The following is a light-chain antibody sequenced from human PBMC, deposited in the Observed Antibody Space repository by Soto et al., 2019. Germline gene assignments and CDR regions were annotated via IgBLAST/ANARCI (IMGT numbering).Light chain of an antibody. V-gene: IGLV1-47*01. CDR2: RND. CDR1: SSNIGSNY. CDR3: AAWDDSLSGSVL. J-gene: IGLJ2*01. Sequence: QSVLTQPPSASGTPGQRVTISCSGSSSNIGSNYVYWYQQLTGTAPKLLIYRNDQRPSGVPDRFSGSKSGTSASLAISGLRSEDEGDYYCAAWDDSLSGSVLFGGGTKLTVL.